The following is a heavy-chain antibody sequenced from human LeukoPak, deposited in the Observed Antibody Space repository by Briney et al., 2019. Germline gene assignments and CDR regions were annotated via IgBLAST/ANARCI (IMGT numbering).Heavy chain of an antibody. CDR3: ARGADGVSSNSRGWFDP. D-gene: IGHD2-15*01. CDR1: GFTFSSYG. CDR2: ISTSSSYI. V-gene: IGHV3-21*01. J-gene: IGHJ5*02. Sequence: GGSLRLSCAASGFTFSSYGMSWVRQAPGKGLEWVSAISTSSSYIYYADSVKGRFTISRDNARNSLYLQMNTLRAEDTAVYSCARGADGVSSNSRGWFDPWGQGTLVTVSS.